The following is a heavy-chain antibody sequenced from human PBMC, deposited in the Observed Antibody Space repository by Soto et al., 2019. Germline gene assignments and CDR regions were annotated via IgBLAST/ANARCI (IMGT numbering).Heavy chain of an antibody. J-gene: IGHJ4*02. CDR3: ARDPGVTNYYFDY. Sequence: QVQLVESGGGVVQPGTSLRLSCAPSGFTFSSYGMHWVRQAPGKGLEWVAVIWYDGSKQYYADSVKGRFTISRDNSKNTLYLQMNSLRAEDTAVYYCARDPGVTNYYFDYLGQGTLVTVSS. D-gene: IGHD3-3*01. CDR1: GFTFSSYG. CDR2: IWYDGSKQ. V-gene: IGHV3-33*01.